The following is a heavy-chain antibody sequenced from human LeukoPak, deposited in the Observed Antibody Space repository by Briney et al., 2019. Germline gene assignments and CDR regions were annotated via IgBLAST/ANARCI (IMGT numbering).Heavy chain of an antibody. V-gene: IGHV3-11*05. D-gene: IGHD4-17*01. CDR1: GFTFSDYY. CDR2: ISSSSSYT. J-gene: IGHJ4*02. CDR3: ARDLDGDYYFDY. Sequence: KTGGSLRLSCAASGFTFSDYYMSWIRQAPGKGLEWVSYISSSSSYTNYADSVKGRFTISRDNAKNSLYLQMNSLRAEDTAVYYCARDLDGDYYFDYWGQGTLVTVSS.